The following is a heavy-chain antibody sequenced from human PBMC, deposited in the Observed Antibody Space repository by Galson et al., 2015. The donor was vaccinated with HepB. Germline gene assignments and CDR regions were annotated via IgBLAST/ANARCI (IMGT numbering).Heavy chain of an antibody. CDR1: GFDVSAFA. CDR2: LSSNEKNI. V-gene: IGHV3-30*04. Sequence: LRLSCAASGFDVSAFAMHWVRQTPGKGLEWVAVLSSNEKNIYYADSVRGRFTISRDNSKDTLYLQMNSLRAEDTAVYYCARTFYFDYWGQGTPVTVSS. CDR3: ARTFYFDY. J-gene: IGHJ4*02.